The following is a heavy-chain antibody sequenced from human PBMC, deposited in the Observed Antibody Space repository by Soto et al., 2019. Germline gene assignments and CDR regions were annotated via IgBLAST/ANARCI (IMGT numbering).Heavy chain of an antibody. Sequence: QVQLVQSGAEVKKPGSSVKVSCKASGGTFSSYAISWVRQAPGQGLEWMGGIIPIFGTANYAQKFQGRVTITADKSTSTADMELSSLRSEETAVYYCAKHGTGIRNNDYWGQGTLVTVSS. CDR2: IIPIFGTA. D-gene: IGHD3-10*01. CDR3: AKHGTGIRNNDY. V-gene: IGHV1-69*06. CDR1: GGTFSSYA. J-gene: IGHJ4*02.